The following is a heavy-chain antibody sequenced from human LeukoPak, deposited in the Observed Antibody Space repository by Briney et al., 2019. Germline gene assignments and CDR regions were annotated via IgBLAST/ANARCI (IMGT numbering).Heavy chain of an antibody. D-gene: IGHD4-17*01. CDR1: GFTFSSYA. CDR2: ISYDGSNK. V-gene: IGHV3-30*04. Sequence: PGGSLRLSCAASGFTFSSYAMHWVRQAPGKGLEWVAVISYDGSNKYYADSVKGRFTISRDNSKNTLYLQMNSLRAEDTAVYYCAKSVFRYGAPIVDYWGQGTLVTVSS. J-gene: IGHJ4*02. CDR3: AKSVFRYGAPIVDY.